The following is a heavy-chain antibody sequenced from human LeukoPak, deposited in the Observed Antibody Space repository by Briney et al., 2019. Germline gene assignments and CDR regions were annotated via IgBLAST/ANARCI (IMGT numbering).Heavy chain of an antibody. CDR1: GGSTSSYY. CDR2: IYTSGIISGNT. J-gene: IGHJ3*02. D-gene: IGHD3-22*01. V-gene: IGHV4-4*07. CDR3: ARDRYYYDTSGYYSAFET. Sequence: SETLSLTCTVSGGSTSSYYWSWIRQPPGKGLEWIGRIYTSGIISGNTNYNPSLESRVTMSVDASKNQFSLKLTSVTAADTAIYYCARDRYYYDTSGYYSAFETWGQGTMVTVSS.